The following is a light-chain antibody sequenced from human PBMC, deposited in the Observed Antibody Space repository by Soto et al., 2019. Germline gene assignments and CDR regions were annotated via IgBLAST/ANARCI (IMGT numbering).Light chain of an antibody. CDR2: DVS. CDR3: CSYTTSSPYV. Sequence: QSALTQPASVSGSPRQSITISCTGTSSDVGGYSYVSWYQQLPGKAPKLMIYDVSDRPSGVSNRFSGSKSGNTASLTISGLQAEDEADYYCCSYTTSSPYVFGTG. V-gene: IGLV2-14*01. CDR1: SSDVGGYSY. J-gene: IGLJ1*01.